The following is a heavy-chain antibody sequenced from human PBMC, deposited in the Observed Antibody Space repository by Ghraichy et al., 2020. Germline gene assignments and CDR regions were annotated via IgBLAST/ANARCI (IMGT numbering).Heavy chain of an antibody. CDR3: ARIGSWFDP. Sequence: SETLSLTCTVSGGSISSSSYYWGWIRQPPGKGLEWIGSIYYSGSTYYNPSLKSRVTISVDTSKNQFSLKLSSVNAADTAVYYCARIGSWFDPWGQGTLVTVSS. D-gene: IGHD1-26*01. J-gene: IGHJ5*02. V-gene: IGHV4-39*01. CDR1: GGSISSSSYY. CDR2: IYYSGST.